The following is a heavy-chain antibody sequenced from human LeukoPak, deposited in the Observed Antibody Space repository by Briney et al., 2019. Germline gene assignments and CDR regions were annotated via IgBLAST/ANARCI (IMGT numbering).Heavy chain of an antibody. V-gene: IGHV3-23*01. D-gene: IGHD6-13*01. J-gene: IGHJ5*02. CDR3: AKEVVVSAAVGTVGFDP. CDR2: IDGSGGT. Sequence: GGSLRLSCVTSGFTFNNYAMTWVRQAPGKGLEWVSGIDGSGGTYYADSVKGRFTISRDNSKNTIYLQMNSLRAEDAAVYYCAKEVVVSAAVGTVGFDPWGQGTLVIVSS. CDR1: GFTFNNYA.